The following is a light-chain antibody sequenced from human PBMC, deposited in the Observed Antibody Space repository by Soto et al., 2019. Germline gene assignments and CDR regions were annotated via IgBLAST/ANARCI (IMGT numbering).Light chain of an antibody. CDR1: QSVSTS. V-gene: IGKV3-11*01. Sequence: EIVLTQSPATLSLSPGERATLSCRASQSVSTSLAWYQQKPGQAPRLLMYDASNRATGIPARLSGSGSGTDFTITISSLEPEDFALYYCQQRSNWPPTFGQGTKVEIK. CDR3: QQRSNWPPT. J-gene: IGKJ1*01. CDR2: DAS.